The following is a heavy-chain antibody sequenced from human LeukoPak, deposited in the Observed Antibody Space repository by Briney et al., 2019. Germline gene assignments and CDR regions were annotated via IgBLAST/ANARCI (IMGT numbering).Heavy chain of an antibody. CDR1: GYTFTSYG. V-gene: IGHV1-18*01. CDR3: ARQGSPGGSYPFDY. Sequence: ASVKVSCKASGYTFTSYGISWVRQAPGQGLEWMGWISAYNGNTNYAQKLQGRVTMTTDTSTSTDYMEPRSLRSDDTAVYYCARQGSPGGSYPFDYWGQGTLVTVSS. CDR2: ISAYNGNT. D-gene: IGHD1-26*01. J-gene: IGHJ4*02.